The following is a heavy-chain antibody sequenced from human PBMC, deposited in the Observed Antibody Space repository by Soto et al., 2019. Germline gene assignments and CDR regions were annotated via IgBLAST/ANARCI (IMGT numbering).Heavy chain of an antibody. D-gene: IGHD6-19*01. V-gene: IGHV3-73*01. CDR3: TSKPGIAVASLDI. CDR2: IRSKANSYAT. J-gene: IGHJ3*02. Sequence: PGGSLRLSCAASGFTFSGSAMHWVRQASGKGLEWVGRIRSKANSYATAYAASVQGRFTISRDDSKNTAYLQMNSLKTEDTAVYYCTSKPGIAVASLDIWGQGTMVTASS. CDR1: GFTFSGSA.